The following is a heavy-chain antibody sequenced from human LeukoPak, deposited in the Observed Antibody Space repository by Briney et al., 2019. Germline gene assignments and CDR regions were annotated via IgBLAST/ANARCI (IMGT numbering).Heavy chain of an antibody. CDR2: MNEDGSVK. Sequence: GSLRLSCAASGFTFSSYRMSWVRQAPGKGLEWVANMNEDGSVKNYVVSVKGRFTISRDNAKSSLYLQMNSLRAEDTAVYYCAVDGGYNRFDPWGQGTLVTVPS. D-gene: IGHD3-16*01. CDR3: AVDGGYNRFDP. CDR1: GFTFSSYR. J-gene: IGHJ5*02. V-gene: IGHV3-7*04.